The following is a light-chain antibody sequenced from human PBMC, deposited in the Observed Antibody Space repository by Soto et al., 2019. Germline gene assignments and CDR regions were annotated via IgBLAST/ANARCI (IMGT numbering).Light chain of an antibody. CDR1: QSISGW. CDR3: QQYDTFLFT. J-gene: IGKJ3*01. V-gene: IGKV1-5*01. CDR2: GAS. Sequence: DIPMTQSPSTLSASVGDRVTITCRASQSISGWLAWYQQKPGKAPKLLIYGASSLQSGVPSRFSGSGSGREFTLTIRSLQPDDFATYYCQQYDTFLFTFGPGTKVEIK.